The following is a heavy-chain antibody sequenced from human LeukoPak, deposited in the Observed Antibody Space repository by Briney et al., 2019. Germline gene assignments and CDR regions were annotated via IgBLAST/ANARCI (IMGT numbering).Heavy chain of an antibody. D-gene: IGHD6-19*01. J-gene: IGHJ3*02. CDR3: ARDGDSSGWYWDAFDI. CDR2: ISTSSSYI. V-gene: IGHV3-21*01. Sequence: GGSLRLSCAASGFTFSTYSMNWVRQAPGKGLEWVSSISTSSSYIYYADSVKGRFTISRDNAKNSLYLQMNSLRAEDTAVYYCARDGDSSGWYWDAFDIWGQGTMVTVFS. CDR1: GFTFSTYS.